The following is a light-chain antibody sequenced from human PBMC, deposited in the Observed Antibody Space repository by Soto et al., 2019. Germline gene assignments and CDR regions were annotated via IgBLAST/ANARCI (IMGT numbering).Light chain of an antibody. CDR1: SSDVGSYNL. V-gene: IGLV2-23*01. CDR2: EGS. J-gene: IGLJ1*01. Sequence: QSVLTQPASMSGSPGQSITISCTGTSSDVGSYNLVSWYQQHPGTAPKLMIYEGSKRPSGISNRFSGSKSGNAASLTISGLQAEDESDYYCCSYVDSTTSYVFGTGTKVTVL. CDR3: CSYVDSTTSYV.